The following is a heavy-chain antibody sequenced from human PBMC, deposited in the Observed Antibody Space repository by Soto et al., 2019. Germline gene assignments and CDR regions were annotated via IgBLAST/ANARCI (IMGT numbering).Heavy chain of an antibody. Sequence: PSETMSLTCTVAGGNISSYYWSWIRKTQGKGLEWIGYIYYSGSTNYNPSLKSRVTISVDTSKNQFSLKLSSVTAADTAVYYCARVPMVRGKDGSYYYGMDVWGQGTTVTVSS. J-gene: IGHJ6*02. CDR2: IYYSGST. CDR1: GGNISSYY. CDR3: ARVPMVRGKDGSYYYGMDV. D-gene: IGHD3-10*01. V-gene: IGHV4-59*01.